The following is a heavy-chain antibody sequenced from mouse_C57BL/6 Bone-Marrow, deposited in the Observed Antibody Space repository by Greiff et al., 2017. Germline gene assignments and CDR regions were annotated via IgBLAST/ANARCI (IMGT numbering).Heavy chain of an antibody. Sequence: EVQLQQSGPELVKPGASVKISCKASGYTFTDYYMNWVKQSHGKSLEWIGDINPNNGGTSYNQKFKGKATLTVDKSSRSAYMELRSLTSVDSAVYYCARWDAMDYWGQGTSVTVSS. CDR3: ARWDAMDY. CDR2: INPNNGGT. CDR1: GYTFTDYY. J-gene: IGHJ4*01. V-gene: IGHV1-26*01.